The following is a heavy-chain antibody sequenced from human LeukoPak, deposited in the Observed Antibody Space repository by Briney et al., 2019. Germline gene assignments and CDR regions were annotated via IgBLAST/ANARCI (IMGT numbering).Heavy chain of an antibody. CDR1: GFTFSSYD. Sequence: PGGSLRLSCAASGFTFSSYDMHWVRQATGKGLEWVSAIGTAGDTYYPGSVKGRFTISRENAKNSLYLQMNSLRAGDTAVYYCAREAAAAGTFDYWGPGTLVTVSS. CDR2: IGTAGDT. V-gene: IGHV3-13*01. CDR3: AREAAAAGTFDY. J-gene: IGHJ4*02. D-gene: IGHD6-13*01.